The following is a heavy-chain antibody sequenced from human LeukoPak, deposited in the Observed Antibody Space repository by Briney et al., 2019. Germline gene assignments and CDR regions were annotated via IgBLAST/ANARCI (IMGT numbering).Heavy chain of an antibody. V-gene: IGHV4-59*08. D-gene: IGHD6-19*01. CDR3: ARSPRIAVAGASAFDI. Sequence: SDTLSLTCTVSGGSISSYYWSWIRQPPGKGLEWIGYIYYSWSTNYKPSLKSRVTISVDTSKNQFSLKLSSVTAADTAVYYCARSPRIAVAGASAFDIWGQGTMVTVSS. J-gene: IGHJ3*02. CDR2: IYYSWST. CDR1: GGSISSYY.